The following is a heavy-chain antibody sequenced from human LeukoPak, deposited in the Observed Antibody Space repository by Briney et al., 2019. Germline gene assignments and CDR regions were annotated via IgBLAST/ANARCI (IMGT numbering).Heavy chain of an antibody. J-gene: IGHJ4*02. Sequence: SETLSLTCTVSGDSIGTYYWSWIRRPPGKGLEWIGHVYYAGITDYNPSLQSRVTISVDPSRNQLSLKLNSVTAADTAVYYCARQGYKSGWYPTFDFWGPGTQVIVSS. CDR2: VYYAGIT. V-gene: IGHV4-59*01. D-gene: IGHD6-19*01. CDR1: GDSIGTYY. CDR3: ARQGYKSGWYPTFDF.